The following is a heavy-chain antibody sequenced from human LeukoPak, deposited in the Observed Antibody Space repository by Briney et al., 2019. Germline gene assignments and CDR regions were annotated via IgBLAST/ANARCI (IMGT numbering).Heavy chain of an antibody. CDR3: ARGGSTSCYDY. CDR2: INPNSGGT. V-gene: IGHV1-2*02. J-gene: IGHJ4*02. CDR1: GYTFTGYY. Sequence: GASVKVSCKASGYTFTGYYMHWVRQAPGQGLEWMGWINPNSGGTNYAQKFQGRVTMTRDTSTSTVYMELSSLRSEDTAVYYCARGGSTSCYDYWGQGTLVTVSS. D-gene: IGHD2-2*01.